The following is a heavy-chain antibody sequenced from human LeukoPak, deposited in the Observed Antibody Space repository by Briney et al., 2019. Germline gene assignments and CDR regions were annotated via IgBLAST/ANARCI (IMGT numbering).Heavy chain of an antibody. CDR2: FHLDGRT. Sequence: PSGTLSLICGVSGGSISFTNWWTWVRPPPGKGLEWIGEFHLDGRTNYNPSLQSRLTMSVDFSENHISLKLTSVTAADTAVYYCAREGGPYRPLDYSGQGTLVTVSS. CDR1: GGSISFTNW. V-gene: IGHV4-4*02. CDR3: AREGGPYRPLDY. J-gene: IGHJ4*02.